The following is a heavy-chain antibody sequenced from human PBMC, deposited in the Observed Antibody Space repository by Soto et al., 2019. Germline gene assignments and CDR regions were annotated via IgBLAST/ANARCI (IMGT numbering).Heavy chain of an antibody. Sequence: PGGSLRLSCAASGFTFTTAWINWVRQAPGKGLEWVGRIKRKTDGGATDYAAPVKGRFTISRDDSENTLYLQMNSLKIEDTAVYYCTTDQLSQYTGNSYGAFDIWGQATLVTVPS. CDR1: GFTFTTAW. V-gene: IGHV3-15*07. J-gene: IGHJ3*02. CDR2: IKRKTDGGAT. CDR3: TTDQLSQYTGNSYGAFDI. D-gene: IGHD1-26*01.